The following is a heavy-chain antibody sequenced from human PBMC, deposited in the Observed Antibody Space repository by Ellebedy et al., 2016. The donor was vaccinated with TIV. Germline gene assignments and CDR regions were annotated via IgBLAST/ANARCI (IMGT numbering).Heavy chain of an antibody. D-gene: IGHD3-16*01. J-gene: IGHJ4*02. V-gene: IGHV3-64D*06. CDR2: IVGNGGST. CDR3: VKAWGD. Sequence: GESLKISCSASGFTFSSHAMHWVRQAPGKGLEYVSAIVGNGGSTYYADSVKGRFTITRDNSKNTLYLQMSSLRPEDTAVYYCVKAWGDWGQGTLVTVSS. CDR1: GFTFSSHA.